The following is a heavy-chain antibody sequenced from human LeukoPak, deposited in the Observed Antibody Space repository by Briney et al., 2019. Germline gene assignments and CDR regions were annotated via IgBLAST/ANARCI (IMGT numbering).Heavy chain of an antibody. CDR3: ARATKSTYYDFWSGYVEWFDP. CDR2: IYYSGST. D-gene: IGHD3-3*01. CDR1: GGSISSYY. V-gene: IGHV4-59*01. J-gene: IGHJ5*02. Sequence: SETLSLTCTVSGGSISSYYWSWIRQPPGKGLEWIGYIYYSGSTNYNPSLKSRVTISVETSKNQFSLKLSSVTAADTAVYYCARATKSTYYDFWSGYVEWFDPWGQGTLVTVSS.